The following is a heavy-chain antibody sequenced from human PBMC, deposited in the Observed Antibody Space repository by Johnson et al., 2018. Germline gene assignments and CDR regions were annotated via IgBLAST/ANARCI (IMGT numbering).Heavy chain of an antibody. D-gene: IGHD1-26*01. V-gene: IGHV3-9*01. CDR3: ARGAVGDV. Sequence: VQLVQSGGGLVQPGRSLRLSCVASGFTFDDYGMHWVRQAPGKGLEWVSGISWNSDTIGYADSVKGRFTISRDDAKNSLYLQMNSLRLDDTALYYCARGAVGDVWGQGTKVTVSS. CDR2: ISWNSDTI. J-gene: IGHJ6*02. CDR1: GFTFDDYG.